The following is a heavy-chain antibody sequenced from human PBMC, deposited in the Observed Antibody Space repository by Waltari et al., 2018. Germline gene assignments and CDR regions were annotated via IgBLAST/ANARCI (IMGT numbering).Heavy chain of an antibody. Sequence: QVQLVESGGGVVQPGRSLRLSCAASGFTFSSYAMPRVRQAPGKGPEWVAVISYDGSNKYYADSVKGRFTISRDNSKNTLYLQMNSLRAEDTAVYYCAREVLVVYAGYFDYWGQGTLVTVSS. J-gene: IGHJ4*02. CDR1: GFTFSSYA. D-gene: IGHD2-8*02. V-gene: IGHV3-30-3*01. CDR3: AREVLVVYAGYFDY. CDR2: ISYDGSNK.